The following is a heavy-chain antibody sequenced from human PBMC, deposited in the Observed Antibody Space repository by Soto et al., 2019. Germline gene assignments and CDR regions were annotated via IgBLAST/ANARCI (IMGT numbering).Heavy chain of an antibody. CDR2: INPSGGST. Sequence: GASVKVSCKASGYTFTSYYMHWVRQAPGQGLEWMGIINPSGGSTSYAQKFQGRVTMTRDTSTSTVYMELSSLRSEDTAVYYCARENGFLEWPLDAFDIWGQGTMVTVSS. CDR1: GYTFTSYY. D-gene: IGHD3-3*01. CDR3: ARENGFLEWPLDAFDI. J-gene: IGHJ3*02. V-gene: IGHV1-46*01.